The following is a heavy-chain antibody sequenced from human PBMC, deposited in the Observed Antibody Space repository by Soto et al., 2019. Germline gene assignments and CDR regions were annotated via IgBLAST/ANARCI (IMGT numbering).Heavy chain of an antibody. Sequence: GGSLRLSCAASGFTFSSYEMNWVRRAPGKGLEWVSYISSGRTTIYYADSVKGRFTISRDNAKNSLYLQMNSLRAEDTAVYYCARGSPYSYFYMDVWGQGTTVTVSS. CDR1: GFTFSSYE. CDR3: ARGSPYSYFYMDV. CDR2: ISSGRTTI. V-gene: IGHV3-48*03. J-gene: IGHJ6*02.